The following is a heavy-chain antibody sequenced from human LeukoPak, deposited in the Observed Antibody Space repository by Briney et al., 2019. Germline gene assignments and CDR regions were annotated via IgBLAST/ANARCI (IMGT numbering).Heavy chain of an antibody. Sequence: SETLSLTCTVSGGSVSSDSYYWSWIRQPPGKGLEWIGHIYYSGATNYNPSLKSRVIISIDISHNQFSLKLSSVTAADSSVYYCAGAPNPTFFDYWGQGPLATVSS. V-gene: IGHV4-61*01. CDR3: AGAPNPTFFDY. J-gene: IGHJ4*02. CDR2: IYYSGAT. CDR1: GGSVSSDSYY.